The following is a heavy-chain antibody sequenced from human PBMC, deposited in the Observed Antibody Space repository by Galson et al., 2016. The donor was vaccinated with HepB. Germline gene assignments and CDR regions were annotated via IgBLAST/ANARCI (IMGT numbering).Heavy chain of an antibody. CDR1: GFTFGRYA. Sequence: SLRLSCAASGFTFGRYAMSWVRQAPRKGLEWVSLIFAGRDRTFYAASVRGRFTISRDNSKNTLYLQISSLRADDSAVYYCAKDGCTSTSCYSYWGQGTLVTVSS. V-gene: IGHV3-23*01. CDR2: IFAGRDRT. CDR3: AKDGCTSTSCYSY. D-gene: IGHD2-2*01. J-gene: IGHJ4*02.